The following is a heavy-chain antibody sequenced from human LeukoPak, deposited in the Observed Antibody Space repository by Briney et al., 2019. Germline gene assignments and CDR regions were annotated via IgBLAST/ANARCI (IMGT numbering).Heavy chain of an antibody. D-gene: IGHD6-6*01. CDR2: IYYSGST. Sequence: SQTLSLTCTVSGGSISSGDYYWSWIRQPPGTGLEWIGYIYYSGSTYYNPSLKSRVTISVDTSKNQFSPKLSSVTAADTAVYYCARVPFSRTFDYWGQGTLVTVSS. CDR3: ARVPFSRTFDY. J-gene: IGHJ4*02. CDR1: GGSISSGDYY. V-gene: IGHV4-30-4*08.